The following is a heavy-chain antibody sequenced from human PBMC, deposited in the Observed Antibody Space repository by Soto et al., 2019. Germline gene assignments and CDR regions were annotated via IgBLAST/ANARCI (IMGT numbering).Heavy chain of an antibody. V-gene: IGHV1-69*06. CDR1: GGTFSSYA. Sequence: GAAVKVSCKASGGTFSSYAISWGRQAPGQGLEWMGGIIPIFGTANYAQKFQGRVTITADKSTSTAYMELSSLRSEDTAVYYCARDRGENGDPHYYFDYWGQGTLVTVSS. CDR2: IIPIFGTA. D-gene: IGHD4-17*01. CDR3: ARDRGENGDPHYYFDY. J-gene: IGHJ4*02.